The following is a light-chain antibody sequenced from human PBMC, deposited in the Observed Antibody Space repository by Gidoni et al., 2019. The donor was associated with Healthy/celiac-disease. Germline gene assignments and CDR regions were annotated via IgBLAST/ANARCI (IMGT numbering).Light chain of an antibody. J-gene: IGLJ1*01. CDR3: QAWDSSTANYV. CDR2: QDS. V-gene: IGLV3-1*01. CDR1: KLGDKY. Sequence: SYELTQPPSVSVSPGQTASITCSGDKLGDKYACWYQQKPGQSPVLVIYQDSKRPSGSPERVSGSNSGNTATLTISGTQAMDEADYYCQAWDSSTANYVFGTGTKGTVL.